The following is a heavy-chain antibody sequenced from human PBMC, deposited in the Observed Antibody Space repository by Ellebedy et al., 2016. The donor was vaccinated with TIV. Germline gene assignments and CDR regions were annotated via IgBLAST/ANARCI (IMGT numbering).Heavy chain of an antibody. Sequence: GESLKISCAASGFSFRSYWMGWVRQAPGKGLEWVANIYQDGGVQYYVDSVKGRFTISRDNADNSLFLQMNRLRAEDTAVYCCARRGSYGDYAVQINSWFDTWGRGTLVAVSS. J-gene: IGHJ5*02. CDR1: GFSFRSYW. CDR3: ARRGSYGDYAVQINSWFDT. V-gene: IGHV3-7*01. CDR2: IYQDGGVQ. D-gene: IGHD4-17*01.